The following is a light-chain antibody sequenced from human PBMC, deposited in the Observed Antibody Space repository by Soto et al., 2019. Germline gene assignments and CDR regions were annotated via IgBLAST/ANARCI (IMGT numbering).Light chain of an antibody. J-gene: IGKJ2*01. CDR1: QSVSSSF. CDR2: GAS. V-gene: IGKV3-20*01. CDR3: QQYDRSPRT. Sequence: EIVLTQSPGTLSLSPGERATLSCRASQSVSSSFLAWYQQKPGQAPRLLIYGASSRATGIPDRFSGSGSGTDFTLTISRLEPEDFAVYYCQQYDRSPRTFGQVNKLEIK.